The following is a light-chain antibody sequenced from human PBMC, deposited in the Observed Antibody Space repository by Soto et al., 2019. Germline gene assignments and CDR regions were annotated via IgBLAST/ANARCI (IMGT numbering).Light chain of an antibody. CDR3: QQYNIFTWT. CDR1: QSISSW. CDR2: KAS. Sequence: DIQMTQSPSTVSASVGDRVTITCRASQSISSWLAWYQQKPGKAPKLLIYKASGLESGVTSRFSGSGSGTEFTLTISSLQPNDSATYYCQQYNIFTWTFGQGTKVEIK. V-gene: IGKV1-5*03. J-gene: IGKJ1*01.